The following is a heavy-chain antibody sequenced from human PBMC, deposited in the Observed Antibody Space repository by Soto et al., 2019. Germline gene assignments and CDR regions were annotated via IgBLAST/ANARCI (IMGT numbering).Heavy chain of an antibody. CDR3: TSTIFGVVIPGGYYYGMDV. CDR1: GFTFGDYA. V-gene: IGHV3-49*03. D-gene: IGHD3-3*01. CDR2: IRSKVYGGTT. J-gene: IGHJ6*04. Sequence: GGSLRLSCIASGFTFGDYAMSWFRQAPGKGLEWVGFIRSKVYGGTTEYAASVKGRFTISRDDSISIAYLQMNSLKTEDTAVYYCTSTIFGVVIPGGYYYGMDVWGKGTTVTVSS.